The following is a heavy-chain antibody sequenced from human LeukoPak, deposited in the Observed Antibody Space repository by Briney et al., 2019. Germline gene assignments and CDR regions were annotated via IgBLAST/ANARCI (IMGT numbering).Heavy chain of an antibody. J-gene: IGHJ4*02. CDR3: AKDFRGSYYSFDC. CDR2: ITGSGGTT. CDR1: GFIFSSYA. D-gene: IGHD1-26*01. V-gene: IGHV3-23*01. Sequence: PGGSLRLSCAVSGFIFSSYAMSWVRQVPGKGLEWVSVITGSGGTTYYADSVKGRFTISRDNSKKTLYLQMNSLRDEDTAVYYCAKDFRGSYYSFDCWGQGTLVTVSS.